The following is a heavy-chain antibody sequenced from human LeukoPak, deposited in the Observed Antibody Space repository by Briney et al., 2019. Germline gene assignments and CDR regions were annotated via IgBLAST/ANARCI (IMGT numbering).Heavy chain of an antibody. J-gene: IGHJ5*02. V-gene: IGHV3-23*01. D-gene: IGHD1-7*01. CDR1: GFTFSSYS. CDR2: ISGSGGTT. CDR3: TRTAQYTCFDP. Sequence: GGSLRLSCAASGFTFSSYSMSWVRQAPGKGLEWVSAISGSGGTTIYADSVKGRFTISRDNSENTLYLQMDSLRAEDTAIYYVTRTAQYTCFDPWGQGTLVTVSS.